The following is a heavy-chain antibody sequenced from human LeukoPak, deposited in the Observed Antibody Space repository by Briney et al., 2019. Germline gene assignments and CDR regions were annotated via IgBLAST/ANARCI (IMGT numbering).Heavy chain of an antibody. Sequence: PGGSLRLSCAASGFTVSSNYAMSWVRQAPGKGLEWVSAISGSGGSTYYAGSEKGRFTISRDNSKNTLYLQMNSLRAEDTAVYYCARYSSGWYRDYFDFWGQGTLVTVSS. J-gene: IGHJ4*02. V-gene: IGHV3-23*01. CDR2: ISGSGGST. CDR1: GFTVSSNYA. D-gene: IGHD6-19*01. CDR3: ARYSSGWYRDYFDF.